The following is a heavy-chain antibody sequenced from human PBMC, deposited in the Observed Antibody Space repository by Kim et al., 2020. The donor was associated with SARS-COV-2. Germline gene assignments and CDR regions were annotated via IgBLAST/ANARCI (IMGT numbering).Heavy chain of an antibody. CDR3: ARGGILTGYYIFDY. J-gene: IGHJ4*02. D-gene: IGHD3-9*01. Sequence: AQKLQGRVTMTTDTSTSTAYMELRSLRSDDTAVYYCARGGILTGYYIFDYWGQGTLVTVSS. V-gene: IGHV1-18*01.